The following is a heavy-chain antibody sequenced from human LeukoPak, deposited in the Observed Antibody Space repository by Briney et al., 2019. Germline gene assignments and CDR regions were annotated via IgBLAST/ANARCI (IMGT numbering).Heavy chain of an antibody. CDR2: IYYSGST. D-gene: IGHD6-13*01. CDR1: GGSISSSSYY. CDR3: ARRGDKYSSSWFFDY. J-gene: IGHJ4*02. Sequence: PSETLSLTCTVSGGSISSSSYYWGWIRQPPGKGLEWIGSIYYSGSTYYNPSLKSRVTISVDTSKNQFSLKLSSVTAADTAVYYCARRGDKYSSSWFFDYWGQGTLVTVSS. V-gene: IGHV4-39*01.